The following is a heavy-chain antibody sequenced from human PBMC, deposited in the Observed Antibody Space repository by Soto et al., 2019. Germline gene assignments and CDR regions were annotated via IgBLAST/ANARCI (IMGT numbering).Heavy chain of an antibody. V-gene: IGHV3-30*18. D-gene: IGHD6-19*01. Sequence: GGSLRLSCAASGFTFSSYGMHWVRQAPGKGLEWVAVISYDGSNKYYADSVKGRFTISRDNSKNTLYLQMNSLRAEDTAVYYCAKALLGWQWLANYYYGMDVWGQGTTVTVSS. CDR2: ISYDGSNK. CDR3: AKALLGWQWLANYYYGMDV. J-gene: IGHJ6*02. CDR1: GFTFSSYG.